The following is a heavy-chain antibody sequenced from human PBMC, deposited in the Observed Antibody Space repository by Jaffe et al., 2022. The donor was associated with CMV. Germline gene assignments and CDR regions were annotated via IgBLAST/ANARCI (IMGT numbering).Heavy chain of an antibody. V-gene: IGHV4-34*01. Sequence: QVQLQQWGAGLLKPSETLSLTCAVYGGSFSGYYWSWIRQPPGKGLEWIGEINHSGSTNYNPSLKSRVTISVDTSKNQFSLKLSSVTAADTAVYYCARGPTYDYVWGSYRTDAFDIWGQGTMVTVSS. D-gene: IGHD3-16*02. CDR3: ARGPTYDYVWGSYRTDAFDI. CDR1: GGSFSGYY. J-gene: IGHJ3*02. CDR2: INHSGST.